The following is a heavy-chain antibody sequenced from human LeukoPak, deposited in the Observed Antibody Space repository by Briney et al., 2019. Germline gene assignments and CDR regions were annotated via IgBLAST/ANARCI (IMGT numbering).Heavy chain of an antibody. V-gene: IGHV4-30-2*01. CDR3: ARGSESRGYSYGTFDY. D-gene: IGHD5-18*01. CDR2: IYHSGST. J-gene: IGHJ4*02. Sequence: SETLSLTCAVSGGSISSGGYSWSWTRQPPGKGLEWIGYIYHSGSTYYNPSLKSRVTISVDRSKNQFSLKLSSVTAADTAVYYCARGSESRGYSYGTFDYWGQGTLVTVSS. CDR1: GGSISSGGYS.